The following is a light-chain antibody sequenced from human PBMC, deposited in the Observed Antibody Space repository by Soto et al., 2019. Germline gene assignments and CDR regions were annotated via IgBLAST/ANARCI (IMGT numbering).Light chain of an antibody. J-gene: IGKJ3*01. CDR2: GAS. Sequence: IVMTQSPATLSVSPGQRASPSCRASQSISTNLAWYQQRPGRSPRLLIFGASTRATGVPARFSGSGSGTDFTLTISSLQSEDFAVYYCQQYNKWPLFTFGPGTRVDIK. CDR3: QQYNKWPLFT. V-gene: IGKV3-15*01. CDR1: QSISTN.